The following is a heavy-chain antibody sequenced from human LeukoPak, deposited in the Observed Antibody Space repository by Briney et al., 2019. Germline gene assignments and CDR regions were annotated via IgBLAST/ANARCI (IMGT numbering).Heavy chain of an antibody. V-gene: IGHV4-61*01. Sequence: NPSETLSLTCTVSGGSVSSGSYYWNWIRQPPGKGLEWIGYIYYSGSTNYNPSLNSRVTISLDTSKYQFSLKLSSVTAADTAVFYCARGYSSIRGWFDPWGQGTPVTVSS. J-gene: IGHJ5*02. D-gene: IGHD6-13*01. CDR2: IYYSGST. CDR1: GGSVSSGSYY. CDR3: ARGYSSIRGWFDP.